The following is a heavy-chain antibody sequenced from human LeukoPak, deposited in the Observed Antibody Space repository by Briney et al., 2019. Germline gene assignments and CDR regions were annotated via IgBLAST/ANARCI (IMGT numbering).Heavy chain of an antibody. V-gene: IGHV1-18*01. CDR3: ARVGYCSGGSCYLFDY. D-gene: IGHD2-15*01. CDR1: GYTFTSYG. Sequence: ASVKVSCKASGYTFTSYGISWVRQAPGRGLEWMGWISAYNGNTNYAQKLQGRVTMTTDTSTSTAYMELRSLRSDDTAVYYCARVGYCSGGSCYLFDYWGQGTLVTVSS. CDR2: ISAYNGNT. J-gene: IGHJ4*02.